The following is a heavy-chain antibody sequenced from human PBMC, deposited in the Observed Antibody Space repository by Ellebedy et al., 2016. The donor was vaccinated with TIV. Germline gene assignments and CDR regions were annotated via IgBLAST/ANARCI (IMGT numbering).Heavy chain of an antibody. CDR1: GYSFTTYW. Sequence: GESLKISCKASGYSFTTYWISWVRQMPGKGLEWMGRIDPSDSYTNYNPSFRVHVAISVDRSISTAYLQWSSLRASDTAIYYCARRGRNWNNGKENWFDPWGQGTLVTVSS. J-gene: IGHJ5*02. V-gene: IGHV5-10-1*01. CDR2: IDPSDSYT. CDR3: ARRGRNWNNGKENWFDP. D-gene: IGHD1/OR15-1a*01.